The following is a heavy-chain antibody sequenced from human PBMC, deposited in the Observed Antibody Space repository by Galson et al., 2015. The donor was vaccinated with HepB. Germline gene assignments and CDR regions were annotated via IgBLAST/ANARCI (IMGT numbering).Heavy chain of an antibody. CDR2: ISSSSSTI. Sequence: SLRLSCAASGFTFSSYSMNWVRQAPGKWLEWVSYISSSSSTIYYADSVKGRFTISRDSAKNSLYLQMNSLRAEDTAVYYCARSLGGETYFDLWGRGTLVTVSS. CDR3: ARSLGGETYFDL. CDR1: GFTFSSYS. D-gene: IGHD2-21*01. V-gene: IGHV3-48*01. J-gene: IGHJ2*01.